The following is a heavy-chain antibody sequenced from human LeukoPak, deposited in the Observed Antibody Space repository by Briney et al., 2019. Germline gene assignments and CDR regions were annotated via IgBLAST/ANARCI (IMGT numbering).Heavy chain of an antibody. V-gene: IGHV3-23*01. Sequence: PGGSLRLSCAASGFTFSSYGMSWVRRAPGKGLEWVSAISGSGGSTYHADSVKGRFTISRDNSKNTLYLQMNSLRAEDTAVYYCAKDHGVGGPGYWGQGTLVTVSS. D-gene: IGHD2-2*01. J-gene: IGHJ4*02. CDR2: ISGSGGST. CDR3: AKDHGVGGPGY. CDR1: GFTFSSYG.